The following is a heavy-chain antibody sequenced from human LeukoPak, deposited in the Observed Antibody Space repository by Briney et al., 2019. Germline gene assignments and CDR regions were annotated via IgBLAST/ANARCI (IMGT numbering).Heavy chain of an antibody. CDR2: IWYDGSNK. CDR3: AKDSNDCGDYNYFDY. Sequence: PGGSLKLSCVASGFTFSSCNMHWVRQAPGKGLEWVALIWYDGSNKYYTDSVKGRFTISRDNSKNTLYLQMNSLRAEDTALYYCAKDSNDCGDYNYFDYWGQGTLVTVSS. CDR1: GFTFSSCN. J-gene: IGHJ4*02. V-gene: IGHV3-33*06. D-gene: IGHD4-17*01.